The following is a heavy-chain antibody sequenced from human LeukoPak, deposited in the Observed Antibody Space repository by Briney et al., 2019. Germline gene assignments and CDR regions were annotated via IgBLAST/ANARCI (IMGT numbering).Heavy chain of an antibody. CDR2: ISGSGGST. D-gene: IGHD5-12*01. J-gene: IGHJ4*02. CDR1: GFTVSSNY. V-gene: IGHV3-23*01. CDR3: AKGSIVATITGFDY. Sequence: PGGSLRLSCAASGFTVSSNYMSWVRQAPGKGLEWVSGISGSGGSTYQADSVKGRFTISRDNSKNTLYLQMNSLRAEDTAVYYCAKGSIVATITGFDYWGQGTLVTVSS.